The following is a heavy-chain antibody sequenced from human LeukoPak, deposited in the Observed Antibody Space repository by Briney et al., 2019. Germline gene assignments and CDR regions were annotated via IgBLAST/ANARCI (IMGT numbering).Heavy chain of an antibody. J-gene: IGHJ4*02. CDR2: IYTSGST. CDR3: ARVKSGYYYFDN. Sequence: SETLSLTCTVSGGSLSSSGYYWGWLRQPPGKGLEWIGSIYTSGSTNYNPSLKSRVTMSGDTSKNQFSLKVSSVTAADTAVYYCARVKSGYYYFDNWGQGTLVTVSS. CDR1: GGSLSSSGYY. D-gene: IGHD3-3*01. V-gene: IGHV4-39*07.